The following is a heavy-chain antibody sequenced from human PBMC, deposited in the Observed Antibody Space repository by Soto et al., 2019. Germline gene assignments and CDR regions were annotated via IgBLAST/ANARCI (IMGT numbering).Heavy chain of an antibody. CDR2: INHSGST. CDR3: ARCRSVLKWVPAAQRIYYFDY. J-gene: IGHJ4*02. V-gene: IGHV4-34*01. Sequence: SETLSLTCAVYGGSFSGYYWSWIRQPPGKGLEWIGEINHSGSTNYNPSLKSRVTISVDTSKNQFSLKLSSVTAADTAVYYCARCRSVLKWVPAAQRIYYFDYWGQGTLVTVSS. CDR1: GGSFSGYY. D-gene: IGHD2-2*01.